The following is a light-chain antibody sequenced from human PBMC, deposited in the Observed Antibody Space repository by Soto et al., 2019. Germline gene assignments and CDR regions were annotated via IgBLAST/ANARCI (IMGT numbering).Light chain of an antibody. V-gene: IGKV3-20*01. CDR3: QQYGRSPPT. Sequence: EIVLTRAPCTLSVXXGEGATLSCRASQSVSSTYLAWYQQKPGQAPRLLIYGASSRATGIPDRFSGSGSGTDFTLTISRLEPEDYAVYYCQQYGRSPPTFGQGTKVDIK. J-gene: IGKJ1*01. CDR2: GAS. CDR1: QSVSSTY.